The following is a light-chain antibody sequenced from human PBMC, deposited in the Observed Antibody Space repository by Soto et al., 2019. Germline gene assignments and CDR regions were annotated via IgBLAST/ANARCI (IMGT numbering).Light chain of an antibody. V-gene: IGLV2-8*01. CDR1: SSDVGGYNY. Sequence: QSVLTQPPSASGSPGQSVTISCTGTSSDVGGYNYVSWYQQHPGKAPKLMIYEVSKRPSGVPDRFSGSTSGNTASLTVSGLQAEDEADYYCSSYAGRNNLVFGGGTQLTVL. CDR2: EVS. J-gene: IGLJ2*01. CDR3: SSYAGRNNLV.